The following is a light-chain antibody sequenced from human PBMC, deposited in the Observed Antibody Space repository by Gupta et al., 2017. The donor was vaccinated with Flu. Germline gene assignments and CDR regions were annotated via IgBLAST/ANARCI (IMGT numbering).Light chain of an antibody. V-gene: IGKV3-11*01. CDR2: DAS. CDR3: HQRSNWPAT. CDR1: QSVGSF. Sequence: EIVLTQSPATLSSSPGERATLSCRASQSVGSFLAWYQQKPGQAPRLLIYDASERAPGTPGRFSGSGSGTDFTLTITSLEPEDFALYFCHQRSNWPATFGGGTKVEIK. J-gene: IGKJ4*01.